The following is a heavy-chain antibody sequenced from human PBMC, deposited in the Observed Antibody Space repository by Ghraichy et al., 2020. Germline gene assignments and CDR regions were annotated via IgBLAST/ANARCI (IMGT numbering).Heavy chain of an antibody. Sequence: GGSLRLSCAASGFTFDNYGMSWVRQAPGKGLEWVSGISWNGGSTGYADSVKGRFTISRDSAKNTLSLQMNSLTAEDTALYFCARYGSQGYYYGMDVWGQGTTVIVSS. CDR1: GFTFDNYG. CDR3: ARYGSQGYYYGMDV. CDR2: ISWNGGST. D-gene: IGHD3-10*01. V-gene: IGHV3-20*04. J-gene: IGHJ6*02.